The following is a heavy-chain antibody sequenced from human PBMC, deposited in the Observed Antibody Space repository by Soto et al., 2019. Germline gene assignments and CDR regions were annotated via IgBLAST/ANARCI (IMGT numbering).Heavy chain of an antibody. Sequence: PGGSLRLSCEVSGLRIDDYAMHWVRQVPGKGLEWVSAISGSGGSTYYADSVKGRFTISRDNSKNTLYLQMNSLRAEDTAVYYCAKELAEGVTFDYWGQGTLVTVSS. CDR3: AKELAEGVTFDY. J-gene: IGHJ4*02. D-gene: IGHD3-10*01. CDR2: ISGSGGST. CDR1: GLRIDDYA. V-gene: IGHV3-23*01.